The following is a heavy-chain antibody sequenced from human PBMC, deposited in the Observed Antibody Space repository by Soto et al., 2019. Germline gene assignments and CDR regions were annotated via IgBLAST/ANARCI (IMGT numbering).Heavy chain of an antibody. J-gene: IGHJ6*02. V-gene: IGHV4-4*07. CDR3: ARELDIVVVPAALTYYYGMDV. D-gene: IGHD2-2*01. Sequence: TLSLTCTVSGGSISSYYWSWIRQPAGKGLEWIGRIYTSGSTNYNPSLKSRVTMSVDTSKNQFSLKLSSVTAADTAVYYCARELDIVVVPAALTYYYGMDVWGQGTTVTVSS. CDR2: IYTSGST. CDR1: GGSISSYY.